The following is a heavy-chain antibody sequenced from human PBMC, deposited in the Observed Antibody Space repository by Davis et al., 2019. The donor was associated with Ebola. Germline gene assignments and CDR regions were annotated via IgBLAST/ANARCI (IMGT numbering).Heavy chain of an antibody. V-gene: IGHV4-59*01. J-gene: IGHJ6*02. CDR1: GGSFSGDH. CDR3: ARRDGSSGWYNYYGMDV. Sequence: SETLSLTCAVYGGSFSGDHWTWIRQPPGKGLEWIGYIYYSGSTNYNPYLKSRVPISVATSKNKFSLNLSSVTAADTAVYYCARRDGSSGWYNYYGMDVWGQGTTVTVSS. D-gene: IGHD6-19*01. CDR2: IYYSGST.